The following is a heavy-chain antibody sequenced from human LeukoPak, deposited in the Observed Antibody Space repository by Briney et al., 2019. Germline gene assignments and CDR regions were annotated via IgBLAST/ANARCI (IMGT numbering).Heavy chain of an antibody. D-gene: IGHD3-22*01. J-gene: IGHJ1*01. CDR2: IYYSGST. Sequence: SETLSFTCAVSGDSIGMITYYWGWIRQPPGKGLEWIGSIYYSGSTYYNPSLKSRVTISVDTSKNQFSLKLSSVTAADTAVYYCARHSKYYYDSSGSYVGYFQHWGQGTLVTVSS. CDR3: ARHSKYYYDSSGSYVGYFQH. V-gene: IGHV4-39*01. CDR1: GDSIGMITYY.